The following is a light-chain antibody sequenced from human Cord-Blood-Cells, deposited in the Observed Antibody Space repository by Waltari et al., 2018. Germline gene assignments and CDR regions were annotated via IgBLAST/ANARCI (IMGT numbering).Light chain of an antibody. CDR3: SSYTSSSTWV. CDR1: SSDVGGYNH. J-gene: IGLJ3*02. CDR2: DVS. V-gene: IGLV2-14*01. Sequence: QSALTQPASVSGSPGQSITISCTGTSSDVGGYNHVSWYQQHPGKAPKLMIYDVSKRPSGVSNRFYGSKSGNTASLTISGLQAEDEADYYCSSYTSSSTWVFGGGTKLTVL.